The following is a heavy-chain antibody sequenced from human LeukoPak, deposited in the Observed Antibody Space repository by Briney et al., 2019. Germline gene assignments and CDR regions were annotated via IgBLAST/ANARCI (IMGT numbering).Heavy chain of an antibody. CDR1: GVTFSSYW. Sequence: PGGSLRLSCAASGVTFSSYWMHWVRQAPGKGLVWVARINSDGSSTSYADSVKGRFTISRDNAKNTLYLQMNSLRAEDTAVYYCARDWDYYYYYYMDVWGKGTTVTVSS. CDR3: ARDWDYYYYYYMDV. D-gene: IGHD1-26*01. V-gene: IGHV3-74*01. CDR2: INSDGSST. J-gene: IGHJ6*03.